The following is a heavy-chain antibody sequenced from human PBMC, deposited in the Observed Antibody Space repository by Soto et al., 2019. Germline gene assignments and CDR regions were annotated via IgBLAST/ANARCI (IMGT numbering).Heavy chain of an antibody. J-gene: IGHJ4*02. Sequence: EVQVLQSGGGLLQPGESLRLSCAASGFTFNNYAVSWVRQAPGKGLEWVSTVSGGGPNTYYADSVKGRFTVSRDNSKNTVYLQMSSLRAEDTAIYYCARSNLYCSGSSCYVFDYWGQGTLVTVSS. V-gene: IGHV3-23*01. CDR2: VSGGGPNT. CDR3: ARSNLYCSGSSCYVFDY. CDR1: GFTFNNYA. D-gene: IGHD2-2*01.